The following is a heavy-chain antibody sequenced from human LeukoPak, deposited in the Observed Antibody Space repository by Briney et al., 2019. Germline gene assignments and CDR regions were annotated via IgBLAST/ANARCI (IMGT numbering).Heavy chain of an antibody. D-gene: IGHD4-11*01. J-gene: IGHJ4*02. CDR1: GGSISSHY. Sequence: SETLSLTCTASGGSISSHYWSWIRQPPGKGLEWIGYIYYSGSTNYNPSLKSRVTISVDTSKNQFSLKLSSVTAADTAVYYCARDVSVTTGIDYWGQGTLVTVSS. CDR3: ARDVSVTTGIDY. CDR2: IYYSGST. V-gene: IGHV4-59*11.